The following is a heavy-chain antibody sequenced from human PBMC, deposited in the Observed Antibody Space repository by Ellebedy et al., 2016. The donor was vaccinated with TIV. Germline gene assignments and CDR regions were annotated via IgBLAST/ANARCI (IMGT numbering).Heavy chain of an antibody. CDR2: IYYSGST. D-gene: IGHD2-2*01. V-gene: IGHV4-59*08. Sequence: SETLSLTCTVSGGSISSYYWSWIRQPPGTGLEWIGYIYYSGSTNYNPSLKSRVHIAVDTSKNQFSLKLSSVTAADTAVYYCARSLGYCSSTSCYDWFDPWGQGTLVTVSS. J-gene: IGHJ5*02. CDR1: GGSISSYY. CDR3: ARSLGYCSSTSCYDWFDP.